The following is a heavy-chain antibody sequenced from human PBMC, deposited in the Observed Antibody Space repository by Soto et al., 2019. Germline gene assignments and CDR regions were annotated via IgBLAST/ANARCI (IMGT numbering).Heavy chain of an antibody. CDR2: IVPMFGTA. CDR3: ERGVDYDSRGYYFFF. V-gene: IGHV1-69*01. J-gene: IGHJ4*02. CDR1: GGTFSRYA. Sequence: ASVKVSFKASGGTFSRYALSWVRQAPGQGPEWMGGIVPMFGTANYAHKFQGRVTITADESTSTAYMQLSSLRSEDTAVYYCERGVDYDSRGYYFFFWGQGTLVTVSS. D-gene: IGHD3-22*01.